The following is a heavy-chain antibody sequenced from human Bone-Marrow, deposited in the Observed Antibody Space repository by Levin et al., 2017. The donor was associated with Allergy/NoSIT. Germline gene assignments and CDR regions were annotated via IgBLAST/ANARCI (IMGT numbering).Heavy chain of an antibody. CDR1: SASIRSGGW. CDR2: IYHSGST. Sequence: PSETLSLTCAVSSASIRSGGWWCWVRQPPGKGLEWIGEIYHSGSTSYNPPLKSRVIILVDQSKNNYSLRLRSVTAADTAVYYCARGLYYYDTPTGGYWGQGTLVTVSS. D-gene: IGHD3-22*01. V-gene: IGHV4-4*02. J-gene: IGHJ4*02. CDR3: ARGLYYYDTPTGGY.